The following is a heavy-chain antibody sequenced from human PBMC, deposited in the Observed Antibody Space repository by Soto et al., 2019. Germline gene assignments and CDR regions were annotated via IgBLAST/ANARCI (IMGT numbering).Heavy chain of an antibody. J-gene: IGHJ4*02. CDR1: GFTFSSYW. D-gene: IGHD4-17*01. Sequence: EVQLVESGGGLVQPGGSLRLSCAASGFTFSSYWMSWVRQAPGKGLEWVANIKQEGSEKYYVDSVKGRFTISRDNAKNSLYLQMNSLRDEDTAVYYCARTHYCDRLFDYWGQGTLVTVSS. CDR3: ARTHYCDRLFDY. CDR2: IKQEGSEK. V-gene: IGHV3-7*01.